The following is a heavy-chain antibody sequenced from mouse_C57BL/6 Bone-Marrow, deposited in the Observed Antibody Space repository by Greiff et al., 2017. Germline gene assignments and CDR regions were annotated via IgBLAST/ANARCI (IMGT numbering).Heavy chain of an antibody. V-gene: IGHV1-55*01. CDR2: IYPGSGST. CDR1: GYTFTSYW. J-gene: IGHJ2*01. D-gene: IGHD2-10*02. Sequence: QVQLQQPGAELVKPGASVKMSCKASGYTFTSYWITWVKQRPGQGLEWIGDIYPGSGSTNYNEKFKSKATLTVDTASSTAYMQLSSLTSEDSAVYYCARKDRGHLEGGYWGQGTTLTVSS. CDR3: ARKDRGHLEGGY.